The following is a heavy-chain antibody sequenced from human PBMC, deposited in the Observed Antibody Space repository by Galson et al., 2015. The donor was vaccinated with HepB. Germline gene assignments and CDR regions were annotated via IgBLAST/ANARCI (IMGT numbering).Heavy chain of an antibody. CDR2: IIPIFGTA. Sequence: SVKVSCKASGGTFSSYAISWVRQAPGQGLEWMGGIIPIFGTANYAQKFQGRVTITADESTSTAYMELSSLRSEDTAVYYCARGPMREVVTFDYWGQGTLVTVSS. J-gene: IGHJ4*02. V-gene: IGHV1-69*13. CDR3: ARGPMREVVTFDY. CDR1: GGTFSSYA. D-gene: IGHD4-23*01.